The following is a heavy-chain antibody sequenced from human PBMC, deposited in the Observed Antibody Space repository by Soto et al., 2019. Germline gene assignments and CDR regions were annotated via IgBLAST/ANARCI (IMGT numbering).Heavy chain of an antibody. D-gene: IGHD3-9*01. CDR2: IWYDGSNK. CDR3: ARGLRYFDWLFHY. J-gene: IGHJ4*01. V-gene: IGHV3-33*01. Sequence: PGGSLRHSCAASGFTFSSYGMLWVRQAPGKGLKWVAVIWYDGSNKYYADSVKGRFTISRDNSKNTLYLQMNSLRAEDTAVYYYARGLRYFDWLFHYWGQGTLVTGSS. CDR1: GFTFSSYG.